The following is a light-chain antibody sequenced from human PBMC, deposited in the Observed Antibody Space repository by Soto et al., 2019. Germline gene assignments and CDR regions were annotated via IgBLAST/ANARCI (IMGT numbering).Light chain of an antibody. CDR1: QGIRND. CDR3: QQSYRTPT. V-gene: IGKV1-39*01. J-gene: IGKJ5*01. Sequence: HICQSPPALSASLGDRVTITCRASQGIRNDLDWFQQKPGKAPKLLIYGASTLQSGVPSRFSGSGSGTDYTLTISSLQPEDFATYYCQQSYRTPTFGQGTRLEIK. CDR2: GAS.